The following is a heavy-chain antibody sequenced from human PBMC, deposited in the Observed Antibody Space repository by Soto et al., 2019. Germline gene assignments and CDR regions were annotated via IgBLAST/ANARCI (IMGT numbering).Heavy chain of an antibody. CDR1: GFTFSSYA. CDR2: ISGSGGST. J-gene: IGHJ5*02. CDR3: AKEGNDYGDYVGWFDP. Sequence: EVQLLESGGGLVQPGGSLRLSCAASGFTFSSYAMSWVRQAPGKELEWVSAISGSGGSTYYADSVKGRFTISRDNSKNTLYLQMNSLRAEDTAVYYCAKEGNDYGDYVGWFDPWGQGTLVTVSS. D-gene: IGHD4-17*01. V-gene: IGHV3-23*01.